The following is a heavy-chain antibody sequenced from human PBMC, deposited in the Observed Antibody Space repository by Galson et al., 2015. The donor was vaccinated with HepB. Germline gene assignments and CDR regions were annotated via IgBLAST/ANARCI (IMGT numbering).Heavy chain of an antibody. Sequence: SVKVSCKASGGTFSSYAISWVRQAPGQGLEWMGRIIPILGIANYAQKFQGRVTITADKSTSTAYMELSSLRSEDTAVYYCARASDKLVGVVIITNNYYYYGMDVWGQGTTVTVSS. CDR2: IIPILGIA. CDR3: ARASDKLVGVVIITNNYYYYGMDV. J-gene: IGHJ6*02. CDR1: GGTFSSYA. D-gene: IGHD3-3*01. V-gene: IGHV1-69*04.